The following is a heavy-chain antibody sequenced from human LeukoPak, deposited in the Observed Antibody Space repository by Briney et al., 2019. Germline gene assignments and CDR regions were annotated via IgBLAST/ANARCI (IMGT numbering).Heavy chain of an antibody. CDR2: ISSSISTI. CDR3: ARVRGSYYLDY. D-gene: IGHD1-26*01. CDR1: GFTFSSYS. V-gene: IGHV3-48*01. J-gene: IGHJ4*02. Sequence: PGGSLRLSCAASGFTFSSYSMNWVRQAPGKGLEWVSYISSSISTIYYADSVKGRFTIFRDNAKNSLYLQMNSLRAEDTAVYYCARVRGSYYLDYWGQGTLVTVSS.